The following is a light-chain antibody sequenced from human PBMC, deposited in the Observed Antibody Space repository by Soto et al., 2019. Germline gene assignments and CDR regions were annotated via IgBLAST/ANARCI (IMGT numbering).Light chain of an antibody. CDR1: QSISNW. CDR2: KAS. V-gene: IGKV1-5*03. CDR3: QQYNSYWT. Sequence: DIQMTQSPSTLSASVGDRVTITCRASQSISNWLAWYQQKPGKAPNLLIYKASSLETGVPSRFSGSGSGTEFTLTISSLQPYDSATYYCQQYNSYWTFGQGTKVEIK. J-gene: IGKJ1*01.